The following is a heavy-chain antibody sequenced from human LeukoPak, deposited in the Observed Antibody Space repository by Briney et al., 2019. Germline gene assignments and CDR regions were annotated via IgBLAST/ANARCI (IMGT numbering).Heavy chain of an antibody. D-gene: IGHD5-18*01. J-gene: IGHJ3*02. CDR2: ISPNSGGT. CDR1: GYTFTGYY. Sequence: ASVKVSCKASGYTFTGYYMHWVRQAPGQGLEWMGWISPNSGGTNYSQNFQGRVTMTRDTSISTAYMELSRLKSDDTAVYYCARSSRQLAIFYDAFGIWGQGTLVTVSS. V-gene: IGHV1-2*02. CDR3: ARSSRQLAIFYDAFGI.